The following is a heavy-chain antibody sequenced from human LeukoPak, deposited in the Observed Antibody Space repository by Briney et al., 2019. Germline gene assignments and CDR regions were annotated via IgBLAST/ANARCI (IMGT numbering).Heavy chain of an antibody. Sequence: GGSLRPSCAASGFTFSSYAMSWVRQAPGKGLEWVTVIWHDGSNKYYTDSVKGRFTISRDNSKNTLYLQMNSLRAEDTAVYHCAKDLNPREAGATIDYWGQGTLVTVSS. D-gene: IGHD1-26*01. J-gene: IGHJ4*02. V-gene: IGHV3-30*02. CDR1: GFTFSSYA. CDR2: IWHDGSNK. CDR3: AKDLNPREAGATIDY.